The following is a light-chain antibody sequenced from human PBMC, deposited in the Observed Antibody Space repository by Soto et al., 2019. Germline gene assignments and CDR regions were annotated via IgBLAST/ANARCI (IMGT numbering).Light chain of an antibody. V-gene: IGKV3-11*01. CDR3: QQRSDWPPIP. CDR2: DGS. CDR1: QSINNS. J-gene: IGKJ5*01. Sequence: EILCTQTPNTLSLSPVDRATLSCMASQSINNSLAWYQQKPGQAPRLLIYDGSNRATGIPARFSGSGSGTDFTLTISILDPEDFAVYYCQQRSDWPPIPFGQGTLMEVK.